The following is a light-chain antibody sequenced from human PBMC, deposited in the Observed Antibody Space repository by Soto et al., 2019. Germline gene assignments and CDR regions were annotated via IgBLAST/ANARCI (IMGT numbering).Light chain of an antibody. CDR1: QSVSSY. V-gene: IGKV3-20*01. J-gene: IGKJ1*01. CDR3: QQYGSSPM. Sequence: EIVLTQSPATLSLSPGERATLSCRASQSVSSYLAWYQQKPGQAPRLLMYEASNRATGIPARFSGSGSGTDFTLTISRLEPEDFVVYYCQQYGSSPMFGQGTKVDNK. CDR2: EAS.